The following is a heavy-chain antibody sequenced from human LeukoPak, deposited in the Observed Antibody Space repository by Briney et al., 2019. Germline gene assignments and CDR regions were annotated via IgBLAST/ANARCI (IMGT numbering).Heavy chain of an antibody. CDR3: AILKRISVGRHFDY. V-gene: IGHV3-23*01. Sequence: GGSLRLSCAASGFTFSSYAMSWVRQAPGKGLEWVSAISGSGGSTYYADSVKGRFTISRDNSKNTLYLQMNSLRAEDTAVYYCAILKRISVGRHFDYWGQGTLVTVSS. J-gene: IGHJ4*02. CDR2: ISGSGGST. D-gene: IGHD1-26*01. CDR1: GFTFSSYA.